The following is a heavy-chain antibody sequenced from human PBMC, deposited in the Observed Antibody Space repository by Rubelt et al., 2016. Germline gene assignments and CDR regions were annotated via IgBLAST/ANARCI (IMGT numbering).Heavy chain of an antibody. Sequence: QVQLVQSGSELKKPGASVKVSCKASGSTFTSYAMTWVRQSPGQGLEWMGWINTNTGNPTYAQGFRGRFGYSLDTSVSTAYLQISSLKAEDTAVYYCARGMRWFGENYWGQGTLVTVSS. V-gene: IGHV7-4-1*02. CDR2: INTNTGNP. CDR1: GSTFTSYA. D-gene: IGHD3-10*01. CDR3: ARGMRWFGENY. J-gene: IGHJ4*02.